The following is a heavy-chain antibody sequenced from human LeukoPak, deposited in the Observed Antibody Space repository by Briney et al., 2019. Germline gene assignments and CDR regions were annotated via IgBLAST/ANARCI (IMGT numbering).Heavy chain of an antibody. CDR3: ARDRYCSSTSCYHWFDP. CDR2: IIPIFGTA. V-gene: IGHV1-69*05. J-gene: IGHJ5*02. CDR1: GGTFSSYA. D-gene: IGHD2-2*01. Sequence: GASVKVSCKASGGTFSSYAISWVRQAPGQGLEWMGGIIPIFGTANYAQKFQGRVTITTDEPTSTAYMELSSLRSEDTAVYYCARDRYCSSTSCYHWFDPWGQGTLVTVSS.